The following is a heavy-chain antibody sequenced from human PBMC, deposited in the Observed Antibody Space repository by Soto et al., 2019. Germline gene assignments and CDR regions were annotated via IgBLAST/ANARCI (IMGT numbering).Heavy chain of an antibody. Sequence: GSSLKLYCAASGVIFENLGMSWVRQAPGKGLEWISSISGSGFKKYYADSVKGRFTISRDNSKSTVYLELNNLSAEDTAVYHCAKNQGVELVPLATVDWFDPWGQGSVVTVSS. CDR1: GVIFENLG. V-gene: IGHV3-23*01. CDR3: AKNQGVELVPLATVDWFDP. J-gene: IGHJ5*02. D-gene: IGHD1-26*01. CDR2: ISGSGFKK.